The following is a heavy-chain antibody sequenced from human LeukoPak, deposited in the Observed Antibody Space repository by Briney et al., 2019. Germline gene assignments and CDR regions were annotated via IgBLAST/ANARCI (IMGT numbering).Heavy chain of an antibody. D-gene: IGHD2-21*02. CDR3: AKGTYCGAACSNRTDN. CDR1: GFTFSSYT. CDR2: ISVSGGST. J-gene: IGHJ4*02. V-gene: IGHV3-23*01. Sequence: GGSLRLSCAASGFTFSSYTMSWVRQAPGKGLEWVSGISVSGGSTYYADSVKGRFTISRDNSKNTLHLQMSSLRAEDTAVYYCAKGTYCGAACSNRTDNWGQGTLVTVSS.